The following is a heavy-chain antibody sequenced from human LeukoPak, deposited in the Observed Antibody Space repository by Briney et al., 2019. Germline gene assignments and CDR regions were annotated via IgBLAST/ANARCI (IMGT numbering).Heavy chain of an antibody. CDR3: ARDPSPYYYDSSGYYEDY. CDR1: GGSFSGYY. D-gene: IGHD3-22*01. Sequence: SETLSLACAVYGGSFSGYYWSWIRQPPGKGLEWIGEINHSGSTNYNPSLKSRVTISVDTSKNQFSLKLSSVTAADTAVYYCARDPSPYYYDSSGYYEDYWGQGTLVTVSS. J-gene: IGHJ4*02. V-gene: IGHV4-34*01. CDR2: INHSGST.